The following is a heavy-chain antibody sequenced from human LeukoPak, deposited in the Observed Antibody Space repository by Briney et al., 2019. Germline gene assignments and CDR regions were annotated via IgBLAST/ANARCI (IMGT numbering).Heavy chain of an antibody. V-gene: IGHV1-69*13. CDR1: RGTFSTYA. Sequence: SVKVSCKASRGTFSTYAITWVRQAPGQGLEWMGGIIPSFGTANYAQKFQGRVTITADESTSTAYMELSSLRSDDTAVFYCARSKALRLDDIYYWGQGTLVTVSS. CDR3: ARSKALRLDDIYY. J-gene: IGHJ4*02. CDR2: IIPSFGTA. D-gene: IGHD3-9*01.